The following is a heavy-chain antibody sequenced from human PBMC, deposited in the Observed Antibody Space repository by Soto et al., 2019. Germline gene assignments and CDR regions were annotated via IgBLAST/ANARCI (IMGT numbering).Heavy chain of an antibody. Sequence: PSETLSLTCTVSGGSISSYYWSWIRQPPGKGLEWIGYIYYSGSTNYNPSLKSRVTISVDTSKNQFSLKLSSVTAADTAVYYCARTYSRSSGYWFDPWGQGNLVTFSS. D-gene: IGHD6-6*01. CDR1: GGSISSYY. CDR2: IYYSGST. CDR3: ARTYSRSSGYWFDP. V-gene: IGHV4-59*01. J-gene: IGHJ5*02.